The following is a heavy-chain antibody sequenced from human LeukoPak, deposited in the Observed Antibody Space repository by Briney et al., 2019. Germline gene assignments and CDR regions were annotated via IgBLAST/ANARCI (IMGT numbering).Heavy chain of an antibody. Sequence: VGSLRLSCAASGFTFSSYEMNWVRQAPGKGLEWVSYISSSGSTIYYADSVKGRFTISRDNAKNSLYLQMNSLRAEDTAVYYCAREGNSGNFDYWGQGTLVTVSS. J-gene: IGHJ4*02. D-gene: IGHD1-26*01. CDR2: ISSSGSTI. V-gene: IGHV3-48*03. CDR1: GFTFSSYE. CDR3: AREGNSGNFDY.